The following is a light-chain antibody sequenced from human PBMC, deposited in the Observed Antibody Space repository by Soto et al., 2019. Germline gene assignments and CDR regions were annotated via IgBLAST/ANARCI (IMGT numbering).Light chain of an antibody. V-gene: IGKV1-6*01. Sequence: AIQMTQSTSSLSASVGDRVTITCRASQGIRNDLGWYQQKPGKAPKLLIYAASSLQSGVPSRFSGSGSGTDFTLTISSLQPEDFATYYCLQDYNYPRTFGQVTKVEIK. CDR3: LQDYNYPRT. CDR1: QGIRND. J-gene: IGKJ1*01. CDR2: AAS.